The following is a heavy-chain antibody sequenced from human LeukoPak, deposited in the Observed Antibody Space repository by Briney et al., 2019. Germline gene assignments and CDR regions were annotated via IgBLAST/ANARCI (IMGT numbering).Heavy chain of an antibody. CDR1: GGSISSYY. J-gene: IGHJ6*03. CDR2: MYYSGST. V-gene: IGHV4-39*07. Sequence: SETLSLTCTVSGGSISSYYWGWIRQPPGKGLEWIGSMYYSGSTYYNPSLKSRVTISINTSKNQFSLKLSSVTAADTAVYYCAGDDYSAFGYYYMDVWGKGTTVTVSS. D-gene: IGHD4-11*01. CDR3: AGDDYSAFGYYYMDV.